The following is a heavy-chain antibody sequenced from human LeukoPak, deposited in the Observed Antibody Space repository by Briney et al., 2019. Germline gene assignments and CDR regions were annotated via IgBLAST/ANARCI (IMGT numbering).Heavy chain of an antibody. CDR3: ARDCSGGSCYGAFDI. J-gene: IGHJ3*02. V-gene: IGHV4-30-4*01. Sequence: SQTLSLTCTVSGASIRSGDCYWSWIRQPPGKGLEWIGYIYDSGSTYHNPSLKSRITISVDTSENRFSLKLSSVTATDTAVYYCARDCSGGSCYGAFDIWGQGTMVTVSS. CDR1: GASIRSGDCY. CDR2: IYDSGST. D-gene: IGHD2-15*01.